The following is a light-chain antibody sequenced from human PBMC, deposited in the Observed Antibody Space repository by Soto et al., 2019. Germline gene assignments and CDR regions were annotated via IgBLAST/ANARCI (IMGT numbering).Light chain of an antibody. Sequence: DIVLTQTPLSSPVTLGQPASISSRSSQSLVHSDGNTYLTWLQQRPGQPPRLLIYLISNRFSGVHVRFSGRGAGKDFKMKISRVEAEYVGVYYCMQDTQAYPFGQGTKLEIK. CDR2: LIS. V-gene: IGKV2-24*01. J-gene: IGKJ2*01. CDR1: QSLVHSDGNTY. CDR3: MQDTQAYP.